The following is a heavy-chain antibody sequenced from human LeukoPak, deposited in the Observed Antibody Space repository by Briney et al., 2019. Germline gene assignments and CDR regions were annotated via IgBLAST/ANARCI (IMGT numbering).Heavy chain of an antibody. V-gene: IGHV1-3*01. D-gene: IGHD6-13*01. J-gene: IGHJ4*02. CDR3: ARGGSSSWYGDYSSGWALNY. Sequence: GASVKVSCKASGYTFTSYAMHWVRQAPGQRLEWMGWINAGNGNTKYSQKFQGRVTITRDTSASTAYMELSSLRSEDTAVYYCARGGSSSWYGDYSSGWALNYWGQGTLVTVSS. CDR2: INAGNGNT. CDR1: GYTFTSYA.